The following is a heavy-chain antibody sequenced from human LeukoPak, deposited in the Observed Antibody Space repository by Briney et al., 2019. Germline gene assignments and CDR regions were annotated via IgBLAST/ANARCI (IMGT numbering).Heavy chain of an antibody. CDR2: INPNSGGT. D-gene: IGHD4-17*01. Sequence: GASVKVSCKASGYTFTGYYMHWVRQAPGQGLEWMGWINPNSGGTNYAQKFQGRVTMTRDTSISTAYMELSRLRSDDTAVYYCARAATVRNPVTGDFDYWGQGTLVTVSS. V-gene: IGHV1-2*02. J-gene: IGHJ4*02. CDR1: GYTFTGYY. CDR3: ARAATVRNPVTGDFDY.